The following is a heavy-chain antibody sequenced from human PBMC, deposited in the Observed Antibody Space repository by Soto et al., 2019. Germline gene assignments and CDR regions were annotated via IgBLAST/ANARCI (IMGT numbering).Heavy chain of an antibody. Sequence: QPGGSLRLSCAASGFNFGVFGMHWVRQAPGKGLEWLSVLSYEGSEEYYADSVRGRFTISRDNSKNTLFLQMDSLRVDDTGVYYCALTRRSSLLEVAGPGFEYWGQRPLVTVST. V-gene: IGHV3-30*03. CDR3: ALTRRSSLLEVAGPGFEY. D-gene: IGHD6-19*01. J-gene: IGHJ4*02. CDR1: GFNFGVFG. CDR2: LSYEGSEE.